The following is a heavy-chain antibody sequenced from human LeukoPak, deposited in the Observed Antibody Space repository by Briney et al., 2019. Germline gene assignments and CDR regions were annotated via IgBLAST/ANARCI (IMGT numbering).Heavy chain of an antibody. CDR3: ARDERRYCSDGSCYPGDY. V-gene: IGHV3-21*01. CDR1: GFDFSSYA. CDR2: ISRTSAYI. J-gene: IGHJ4*02. D-gene: IGHD2-15*01. Sequence: MTGGSLRLSCAASGFDFSSYAMKWVRQAPGKGLEWVSAISRTSAYIYYSDSVKGRFTVSRDNAKSSVYLQMDSLRAEDTAVYFCARDERRYCSDGSCYPGDYWGQGILVTVSS.